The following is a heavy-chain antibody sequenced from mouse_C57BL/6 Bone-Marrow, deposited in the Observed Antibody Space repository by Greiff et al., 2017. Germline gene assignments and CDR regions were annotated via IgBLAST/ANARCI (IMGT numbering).Heavy chain of an antibody. J-gene: IGHJ4*01. Sequence: VQLQQPGAELVKPGASVKMSCKASGYTFTSYWITWVKQRPGQGLEWIGDIYPGSGSTNYNEKFKSKATLTVDTSSSTADMQLSSLTSEDSAVYYCARERGLLPYAMDYWGQGTSVTVSS. CDR2: IYPGSGST. CDR3: ARERGLLPYAMDY. CDR1: GYTFTSYW. V-gene: IGHV1-55*01. D-gene: IGHD1-1*01.